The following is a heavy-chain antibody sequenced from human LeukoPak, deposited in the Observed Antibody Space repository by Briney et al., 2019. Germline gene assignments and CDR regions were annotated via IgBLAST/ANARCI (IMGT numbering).Heavy chain of an antibody. V-gene: IGHV4-39*07. D-gene: IGHD7-27*01. Sequence: SETLSLTCTVSGASISRSTYYWGWFRQPPGKGLEWIGTRFYCGDTYYNPSLKSRVTISIDMSENQVSLKLSFVTAADTALYYCAKEPTGDKSFDSWGQGTLVTVSS. CDR2: RFYCGDT. CDR3: AKEPTGDKSFDS. CDR1: GASISRSTYY. J-gene: IGHJ4*02.